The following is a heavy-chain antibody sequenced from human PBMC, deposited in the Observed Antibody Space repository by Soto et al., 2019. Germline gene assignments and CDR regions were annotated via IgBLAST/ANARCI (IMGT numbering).Heavy chain of an antibody. CDR3: AREGFGAYDFRRVPPTDY. V-gene: IGHV3-30-3*01. D-gene: IGHD5-12*01. J-gene: IGHJ4*02. Sequence: QVQLVESGGGVVQPGRSLRLSCAASGFTFSSYAMHWVRQAPGKGLEWVGLISYDGSNEYYADSVKGRFTISRDNSKNTVYLQLNSLRDEDTAVYYCAREGFGAYDFRRVPPTDYWRQGTLVTVSS. CDR1: GFTFSSYA. CDR2: ISYDGSNE.